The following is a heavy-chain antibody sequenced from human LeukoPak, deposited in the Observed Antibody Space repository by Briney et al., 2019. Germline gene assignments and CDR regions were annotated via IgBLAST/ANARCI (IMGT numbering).Heavy chain of an antibody. J-gene: IGHJ6*03. V-gene: IGHV3-7*01. CDR2: IKQDGSEK. Sequence: GGSRRLACVASGSTFSTYWMSWVSQAPGKGREWVATIKQDGSEKYYVDSVKGRFTISRDNAKNSLYLQMNSLRAEDTAVYYCARAGNTIFGVVYYYYYMDVWGKGTTVTVSS. CDR3: ARAGNTIFGVVYYYYYMDV. D-gene: IGHD3-3*01. CDR1: GSTFSTYW.